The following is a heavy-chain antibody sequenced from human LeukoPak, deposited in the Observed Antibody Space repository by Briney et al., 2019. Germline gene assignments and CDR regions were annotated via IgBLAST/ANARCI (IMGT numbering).Heavy chain of an antibody. V-gene: IGHV4-4*09. D-gene: IGHD2-2*01. CDR1: GGSISSYY. CDR2: IYTSGST. J-gene: IGHJ5*02. CDR3: ARRSRDCSSTSCFDWFDP. Sequence: SETLSLTCTVSGGSISSYYWSWIRQPPGEGLEWIGYIYTSGSTNYNPSLKSRVTISVDTSKNQFSLKLSSVTAADTAVYYCARRSRDCSSTSCFDWFDPWGQGTLVTVSS.